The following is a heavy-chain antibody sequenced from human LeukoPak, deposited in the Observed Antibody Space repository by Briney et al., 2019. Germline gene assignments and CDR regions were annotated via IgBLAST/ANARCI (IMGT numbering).Heavy chain of an antibody. V-gene: IGHV4-59*01. CDR2: IYYSGST. CDR1: GGSISSYY. Sequence: SETLSLICTVSGGSISSYYWSWIRQPPGKGLEWIGYIYYSGSTNYNPSLKSRVTISVDTSKNQFSLKLSSVTAADTAVYYCARVRGYYPDYWGQGTLVTVSS. D-gene: IGHD3-22*01. J-gene: IGHJ4*02. CDR3: ARVRGYYPDY.